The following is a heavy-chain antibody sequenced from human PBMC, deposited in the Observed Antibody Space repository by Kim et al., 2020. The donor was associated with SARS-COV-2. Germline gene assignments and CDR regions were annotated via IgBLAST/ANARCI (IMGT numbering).Heavy chain of an antibody. CDR1: GFTFSSYG. J-gene: IGHJ4*02. CDR2: ISYDGSNK. Sequence: GGSLRLSCAASGFTFSSYGMHWVRQAPGKGLEWVAVISYDGSNKYYADSVKGRFTISRDNSKNTLYLQMNSLRAEDTAVYYCAKPLLTPMGYYFDYWGQGTLVTVSS. D-gene: IGHD3-9*01. CDR3: AKPLLTPMGYYFDY. V-gene: IGHV3-30*18.